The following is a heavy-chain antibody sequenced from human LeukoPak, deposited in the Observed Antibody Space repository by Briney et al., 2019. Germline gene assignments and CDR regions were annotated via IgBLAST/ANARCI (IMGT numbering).Heavy chain of an antibody. Sequence: GESLKISCKGSGYSFSNYWIGWVRQMPGKGLEWMGIIYPGDSDTRYSPSFQGQVTISADKSISTAYLQWSSLKASDTAMYYCARLSYDSSGYPIWGDYWGQGTLVTVSS. CDR3: ARLSYDSSGYPIWGDY. J-gene: IGHJ4*02. CDR1: GYSFSNYW. CDR2: IYPGDSDT. V-gene: IGHV5-51*01. D-gene: IGHD3-22*01.